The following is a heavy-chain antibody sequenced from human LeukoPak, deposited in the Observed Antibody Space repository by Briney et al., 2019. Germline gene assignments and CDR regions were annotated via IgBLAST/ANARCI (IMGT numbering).Heavy chain of an antibody. CDR2: IYYSGST. Sequence: PSETLSLTCIVSGASISSSSYYWGWIRQPPGKGLEWIGSIYYSGSTYYNPSLKSRVTISVDTSKNQFSLKLSSVTAADTAVYYCAPLMRGIAVAAPYNWFDPWGQGTLVTVSS. CDR1: GASISSSSYY. D-gene: IGHD6-19*01. V-gene: IGHV4-39*01. CDR3: APLMRGIAVAAPYNWFDP. J-gene: IGHJ5*02.